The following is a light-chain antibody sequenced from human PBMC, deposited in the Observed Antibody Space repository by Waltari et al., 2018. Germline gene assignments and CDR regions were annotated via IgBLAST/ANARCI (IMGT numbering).Light chain of an antibody. Sequence: QAVVNQEPSLTVSPGGTVTLTCGPSTAAVTTSHYAYWFQQKPGQAPRTLIYDTTKKHSRTPARFSGSLLGGKAALTLSGAQPDDEAAYYCLLYFNGPVVFGGGTKLTVL. CDR2: DTT. V-gene: IGLV7-46*01. CDR3: LLYFNGPVV. CDR1: TAAVTTSHY. J-gene: IGLJ3*02.